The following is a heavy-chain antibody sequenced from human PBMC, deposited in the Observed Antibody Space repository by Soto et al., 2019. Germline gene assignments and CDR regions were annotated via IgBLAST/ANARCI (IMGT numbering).Heavy chain of an antibody. CDR1: VGSISSGGYY. J-gene: IGHJ6*02. CDR3: ARDSDFWSGDYGMDV. CDR2: IYYSGST. D-gene: IGHD3-3*01. V-gene: IGHV4-30-4*01. Sequence: SETLSLTCTVSVGSISSGGYYWSWIRQPPGKGLEWIGYIYYSGSTYYNPSLKSRVTISVDTSKNQFSLKLSSVTAADTAVYYCARDSDFWSGDYGMDVWGQGTTVTVSS.